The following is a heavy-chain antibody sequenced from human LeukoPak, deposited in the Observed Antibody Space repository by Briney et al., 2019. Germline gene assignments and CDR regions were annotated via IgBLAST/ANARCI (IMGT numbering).Heavy chain of an antibody. D-gene: IGHD6-13*01. CDR3: ARDGGIAADGTRFDY. CDR2: IYASGST. V-gene: IGHV4-61*02. CDR1: GGSISSGDYY. J-gene: IGHJ4*02. Sequence: PSETLSLTCTVSGGSISSGDYYWSWIRQPAGKGLQWIGRIYASGSTNYNPSLKSRVTMSVDTSKNQFSLKLSSVTAADTAVYYCARDGGIAADGTRFDYWGQGTLVSVSS.